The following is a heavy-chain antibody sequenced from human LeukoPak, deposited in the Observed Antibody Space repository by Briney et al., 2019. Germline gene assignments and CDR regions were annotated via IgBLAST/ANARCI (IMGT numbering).Heavy chain of an antibody. Sequence: PSETLFLTCTVSSGSIISYYWSWIRQTPGKPLEWIGYIYYSGRTSYNPSLKSRVTISVDTSNNQFSLGLDSVTAADTAVYFCARHGGTVAINDAFDIWGQGTMVTVSS. V-gene: IGHV4-59*08. CDR1: SGSIISYY. D-gene: IGHD1/OR15-1a*01. J-gene: IGHJ3*02. CDR3: ARHGGTVAINDAFDI. CDR2: IYYSGRT.